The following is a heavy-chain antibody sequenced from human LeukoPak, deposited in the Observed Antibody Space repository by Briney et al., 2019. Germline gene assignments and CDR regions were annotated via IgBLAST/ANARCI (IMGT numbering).Heavy chain of an antibody. J-gene: IGHJ4*02. CDR2: FSSSGSTI. CDR3: ARENSWYSSGWYFDY. CDR1: GFTFSSYE. Sequence: GGSLRLSXAASGFTFSSYEMTWVRQAPGKGLEGVPYFSSSGSTIYYADSVKGRFTISRDNAKNSLYLQMNSLRAEDTAVYYCARENSWYSSGWYFDYWGQGTLVTVSS. D-gene: IGHD6-19*01. V-gene: IGHV3-48*03.